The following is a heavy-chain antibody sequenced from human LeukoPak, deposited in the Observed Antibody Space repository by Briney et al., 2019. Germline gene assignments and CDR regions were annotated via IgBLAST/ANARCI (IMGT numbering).Heavy chain of an antibody. CDR1: GGSISSGSYY. CDR3: ARCGYSGYGGFDY. V-gene: IGHV4-61*02. J-gene: IGHJ4*02. D-gene: IGHD5-12*01. CDR2: IYTSGST. Sequence: SETLSLTCTVSGGSISSGSYYWSWIRQPAGKGLEWIGRIYTSGSTNYNPSRKSRVTISVDTSKNQFSLKLSSVTAADTAVYYCARCGYSGYGGFDYWGQGTLVTVSS.